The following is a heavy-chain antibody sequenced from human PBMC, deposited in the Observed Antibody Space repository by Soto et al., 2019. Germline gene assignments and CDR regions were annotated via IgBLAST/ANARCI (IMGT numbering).Heavy chain of an antibody. CDR3: AKDTTYSIVAAGHACLDY. Sequence: EVQLVESGGGLVQPGRSLRLSCAASGFTFDDYAMHWVRQAPGKGLEWVSGISWNSGSIGYADSVKGRFTISRDNAKNSLYLQMNSLRAEDTALYYCAKDTTYSIVAAGHACLDYWGQGTLVTVSS. D-gene: IGHD6-13*01. CDR2: ISWNSGSI. CDR1: GFTFDDYA. J-gene: IGHJ4*02. V-gene: IGHV3-9*01.